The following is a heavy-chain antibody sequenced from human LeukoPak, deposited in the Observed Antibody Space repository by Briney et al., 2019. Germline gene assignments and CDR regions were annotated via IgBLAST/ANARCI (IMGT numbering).Heavy chain of an antibody. J-gene: IGHJ5*02. CDR2: INCDSGAA. Sequence: ASVKVSCKASGYSFTGYYIHWVRQAPGQGLEWMGWINCDSGAADYAQNFQGRVTLTRDTSIGTAYMELSSLTSDDTAVYYCARRVTTGNWFDPWGQGTLVTVSP. V-gene: IGHV1-2*02. CDR3: ARRVTTGNWFDP. CDR1: GYSFTGYY. D-gene: IGHD4-17*01.